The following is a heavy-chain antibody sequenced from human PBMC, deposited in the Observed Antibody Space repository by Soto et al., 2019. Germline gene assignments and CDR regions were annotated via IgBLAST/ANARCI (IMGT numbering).Heavy chain of an antibody. Sequence: QVQLVQSGAEVKKPGASVKVSCTASGYTFTTYYMHWVRQAPGQGLEWMGIINPSGGSTRYAQKFQGRVTMTRDTSTSTVYMELSSLKSEDTAVYYCARGLIYDSSGYYFDDWGQGTLVTVSS. V-gene: IGHV1-46*01. J-gene: IGHJ4*02. CDR3: ARGLIYDSSGYYFDD. D-gene: IGHD3-22*01. CDR1: GYTFTTYY. CDR2: INPSGGST.